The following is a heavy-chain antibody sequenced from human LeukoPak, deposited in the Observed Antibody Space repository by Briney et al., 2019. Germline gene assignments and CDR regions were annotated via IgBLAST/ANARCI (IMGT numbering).Heavy chain of an antibody. CDR3: ATSKLQLFPFDY. CDR1: GASINNNF. Sequence: SETLSLTCTVSGASINNNFWTWIRQPPGKGLEWIGYIYYRGGTNYNPSLKSRLTISVDTSKNQFSLKLSSVTAADTAVYYCATSKLQLFPFDYWGQGTLVTVSS. J-gene: IGHJ4*02. V-gene: IGHV4-59*08. D-gene: IGHD3-10*01. CDR2: IYYRGGT.